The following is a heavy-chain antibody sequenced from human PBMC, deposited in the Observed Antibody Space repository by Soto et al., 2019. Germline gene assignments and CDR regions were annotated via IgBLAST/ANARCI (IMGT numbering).Heavy chain of an antibody. J-gene: IGHJ4*02. Sequence: PGGSLRLSCAASGFTFSNYDMTWVRQAPGKGLEWVSAISGSGGSTYYADSVKGRFTISRDNSKNTLSLQMNSLRAEDTAVYYCAKSGSGWYRIIDYWGQGTLVTVSS. CDR1: GFTFSNYD. CDR2: ISGSGGST. D-gene: IGHD6-19*01. CDR3: AKSGSGWYRIIDY. V-gene: IGHV3-23*01.